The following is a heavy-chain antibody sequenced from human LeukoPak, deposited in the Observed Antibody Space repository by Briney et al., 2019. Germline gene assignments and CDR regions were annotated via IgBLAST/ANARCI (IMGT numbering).Heavy chain of an antibody. CDR1: GFTFSSYG. CDR2: IRYDGSNK. D-gene: IGHD2-21*02. J-gene: IGHJ4*02. CDR3: AKDHRAYCGGDCVDLDY. V-gene: IGHV3-30*02. Sequence: GGSLRLSCAASGFTFSSYGMHWVRQAPGKGLEWVAFIRYDGSNKYYADSVKGRFTISRDNSKNTPYLQMNSLRAEDTAVYYCAKDHRAYCGGDCVDLDYWGQGTLVTVSS.